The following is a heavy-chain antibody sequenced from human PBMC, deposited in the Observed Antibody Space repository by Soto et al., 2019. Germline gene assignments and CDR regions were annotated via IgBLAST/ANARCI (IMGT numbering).Heavy chain of an antibody. CDR1: GYPFTTYD. J-gene: IGHJ4*02. D-gene: IGHD1-1*01. CDR2: IILNSGAK. V-gene: IGHV1-8*01. CDR3: ATYQNGAGFTN. Sequence: QGQLVQSGAEVKKPGASVKVSCRPSGYPFTTYDINWVRQAPGPGLEWMGRIILNSGAKSNAQRFEGRVTMPGDTSINTVYVERSDLRPEDTALDYSATYQNGAGFTNWCRGTLVSVSS.